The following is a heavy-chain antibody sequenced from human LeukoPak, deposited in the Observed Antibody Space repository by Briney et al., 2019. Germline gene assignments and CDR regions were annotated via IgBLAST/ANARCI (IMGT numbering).Heavy chain of an antibody. V-gene: IGHV4-34*01. D-gene: IGHD3-3*01. CDR3: ARSSPSLEWLLYVAFDI. CDR2: INHSGST. CDR1: GGSFSGYY. J-gene: IGHJ3*02. Sequence: SETLSLTCAVYGGSFSGYYWSWLRQPPGKGLEWIGEINHSGSTNYNPSLKSRVTISVDTSKNQFSLKLSSVTAADTAVYYCARSSPSLEWLLYVAFDIWGQGTMVTVSS.